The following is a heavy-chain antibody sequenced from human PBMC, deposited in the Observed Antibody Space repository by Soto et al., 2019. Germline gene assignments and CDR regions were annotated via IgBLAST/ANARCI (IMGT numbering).Heavy chain of an antibody. D-gene: IGHD2-15*01. Sequence: ASVKVSCKASGYTFTSYDINWVRQATGQGLEWMGWMNPNSGNTGYAQKFQGRVTMTRNTSISTAYMELSSLRSEDTAVYYCARGRGYCSGGSCYSHYWGQGTLVTVSS. J-gene: IGHJ4*02. CDR1: GYTFTSYD. CDR2: MNPNSGNT. V-gene: IGHV1-8*01. CDR3: ARGRGYCSGGSCYSHY.